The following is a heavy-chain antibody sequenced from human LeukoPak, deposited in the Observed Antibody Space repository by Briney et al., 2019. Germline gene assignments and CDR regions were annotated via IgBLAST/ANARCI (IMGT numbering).Heavy chain of an antibody. D-gene: IGHD3-10*01. CDR3: ARGGSGSYYNWYFDL. J-gene: IGHJ2*01. Sequence: PSQTLSLTCAVSGGSISSGGYSWSWIRQPPGKGLEWIGCIYHSGSTYYNPSLKSRVTISVDRSKNQFSLKLSSVTAADTAVYYCARGGSGSYYNWYFDLWGRGTLVTVSS. CDR2: IYHSGST. CDR1: GGSISSGGYS. V-gene: IGHV4-30-2*01.